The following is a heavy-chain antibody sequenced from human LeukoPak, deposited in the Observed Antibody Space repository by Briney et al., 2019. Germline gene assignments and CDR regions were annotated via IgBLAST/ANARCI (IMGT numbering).Heavy chain of an antibody. D-gene: IGHD1-26*01. J-gene: IGHJ4*02. CDR1: GYTFTSYY. V-gene: IGHV1-46*01. CDR2: INPSGGST. CDR3: ATDPFSGSYYSWGD. Sequence: ASVKVSCKASGYTFTSYYMHWVRQVPGQGLEWMGIINPSGGSTSYAQKLQGRVTMTEDTSTDTAYMELSSLRSEDTAVYYCATDPFSGSYYSWGDWGQGTLVTVSS.